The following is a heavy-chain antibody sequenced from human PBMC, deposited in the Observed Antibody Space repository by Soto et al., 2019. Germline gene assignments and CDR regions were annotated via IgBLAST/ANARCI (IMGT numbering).Heavy chain of an antibody. D-gene: IGHD3-10*01. J-gene: IGHJ4*02. CDR2: IGISSSTV. CDR3: ARGESGRQDFAY. Sequence: PGGSLRLSCAASGSTFNTYSMNWVRQAPGKGLEWVSYIGISSSTVYYADSVKGRFTISRDSAKNSLYLQMNSLRDEDTAVYYCARGESGRQDFAYWGQGTLVTVSS. V-gene: IGHV3-48*02. CDR1: GSTFNTYS.